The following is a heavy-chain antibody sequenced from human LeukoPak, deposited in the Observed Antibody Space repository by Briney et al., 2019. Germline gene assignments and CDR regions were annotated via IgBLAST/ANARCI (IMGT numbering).Heavy chain of an antibody. V-gene: IGHV3-23*01. D-gene: IGHD3-10*01. CDR1: GITLSNYA. Sequence: GGSLRLSCAVSGITLSNYAMSWVRQAPGKGLEWVSTISGSGAYTYYADSVKGRFTISRDNSKNTLYLQMNSLRAEDTAVYYCAKYFASGSYYKLPHWGQGTLVTVSS. J-gene: IGHJ1*01. CDR3: AKYFASGSYYKLPH. CDR2: ISGSGAYT.